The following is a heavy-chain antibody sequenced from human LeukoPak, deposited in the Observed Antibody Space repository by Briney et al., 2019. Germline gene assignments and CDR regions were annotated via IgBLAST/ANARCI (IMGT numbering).Heavy chain of an antibody. V-gene: IGHV1-8*01. J-gene: IGHJ4*02. CDR1: GYTFTSYD. D-gene: IGHD6-19*01. CDR2: MNPNSGNT. Sequence: GASVKVPCKASGYTFTSYDINWVRQATGQGLEWVGWMNPNSGNTGYAQKFQGRVTMTRNTSISTAYMELSSLRSEDTAVYYCARGRGRQQWLVGYWGQGTLVTVSS. CDR3: ARGRGRQQWLVGY.